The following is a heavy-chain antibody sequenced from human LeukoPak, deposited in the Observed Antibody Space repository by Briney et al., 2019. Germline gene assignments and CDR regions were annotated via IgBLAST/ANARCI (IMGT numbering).Heavy chain of an antibody. CDR1: GGSISSYY. D-gene: IGHD6-6*01. Sequence: SETLSLTCTVSGGSISSYYWSWIRQPAGKGLEWIGRIYTSGSTNYNPSLKSRVTMSVDTSKNQFSLKLSSVTAADTAVYYCARDTLSSTAARPLPYNWFDPWGQGTLVTISS. V-gene: IGHV4-4*07. CDR3: ARDTLSSTAARPLPYNWFDP. CDR2: IYTSGST. J-gene: IGHJ5*02.